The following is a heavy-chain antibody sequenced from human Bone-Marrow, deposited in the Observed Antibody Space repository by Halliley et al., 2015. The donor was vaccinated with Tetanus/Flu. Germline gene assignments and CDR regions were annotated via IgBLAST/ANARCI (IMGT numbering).Heavy chain of an antibody. CDR1: GYTFTNYW. Sequence: QLVQSGAEVTKPGESLKISCKGSGYTFTNYWIGWVRQMPGKGLEWMGIIYPGDSDTRYSPSFQGQVTISVDKSITTAYLQWSRLEASDTAMYYCARLTVAYFKTFDYWGQGTLVTVSS. CDR3: ARLTVAYFKTFDY. J-gene: IGHJ4*02. D-gene: IGHD6-19*01. V-gene: IGHV5-51*03. CDR2: IYPGDSDT.